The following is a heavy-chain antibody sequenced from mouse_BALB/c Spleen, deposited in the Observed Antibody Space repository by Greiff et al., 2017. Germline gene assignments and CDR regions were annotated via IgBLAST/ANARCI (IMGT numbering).Heavy chain of an antibody. J-gene: IGHJ2*01. CDR3: ARSGYYGSSFDY. Sequence: EVMLVESGGGLVQPGGSRKLSCAASGFTFSSFGMHWVRQAPEKGLEWVAYISSGSSTIYYADTVKGRFTISRDNPKNTLFLQMTSLRSEDTAMYYCARSGYYGSSFDYWGQGTTLTVSA. D-gene: IGHD1-1*01. CDR1: GFTFSSFG. V-gene: IGHV5-17*02. CDR2: ISSGSSTI.